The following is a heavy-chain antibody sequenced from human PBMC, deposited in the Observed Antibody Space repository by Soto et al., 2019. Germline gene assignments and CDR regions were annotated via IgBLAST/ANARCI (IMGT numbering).Heavy chain of an antibody. CDR3: ARERSPGNWFDP. CDR1: GGSISSGDYY. V-gene: IGHV4-30-4*01. J-gene: IGHJ5*02. D-gene: IGHD4-17*01. Sequence: QVQLQESGPGLVKPSQTLSLTCTVSGGSISSGDYYWSWIRQPPGKGLEWIGYIYYSGSTYYNPSLKSRVTMSVDTTKNQFSLKLSSVTAADTAVYYCARERSPGNWFDPWGQGTLVTVSS. CDR2: IYYSGST.